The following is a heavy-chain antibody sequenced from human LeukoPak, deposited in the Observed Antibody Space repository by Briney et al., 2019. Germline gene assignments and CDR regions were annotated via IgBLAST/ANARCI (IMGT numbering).Heavy chain of an antibody. CDR1: GFTFSSYD. J-gene: IGHJ4*02. CDR2: MGTAGDT. CDR3: AREPVSIAAAGIDY. D-gene: IGHD6-13*01. Sequence: GGSLRLSCAASGFTFSSYDVHWVRQATGRGLEWVSAMGTAGDTYYAGSVKGRFTISREDAKNSFYLQMNSLRAGDTAVYYCAREPVSIAAAGIDYWGQGTLVTVSS. V-gene: IGHV3-13*01.